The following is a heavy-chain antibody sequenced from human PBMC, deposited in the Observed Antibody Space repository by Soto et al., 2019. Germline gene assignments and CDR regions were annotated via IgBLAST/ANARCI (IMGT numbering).Heavy chain of an antibody. Sequence: QVQLQESGPGLVKPSQTLSLTCTVSGGSIRSGDYFWSWIRQPPGKGLEWIGYIYYSGSTHYNPSLRSRVSSSVDTSTNQFSLKLSSVTAADSSVYYCARTTSYDYFDYWGQGTLVTVSS. V-gene: IGHV4-30-4*01. CDR2: IYYSGST. J-gene: IGHJ4*02. CDR3: ARTTSYDYFDY. D-gene: IGHD1-1*01. CDR1: GGSIRSGDYF.